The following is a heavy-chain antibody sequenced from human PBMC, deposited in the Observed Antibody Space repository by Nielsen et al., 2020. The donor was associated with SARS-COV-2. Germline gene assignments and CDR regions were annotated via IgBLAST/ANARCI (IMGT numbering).Heavy chain of an antibody. CDR2: ITHGGPT. Sequence: SETLSLTCAVYGGSFSAYCWTWVRQPPGQGLEWIGEITHGGPTNYNPSLKSRVTMSVDTSKNQFSLKLSSVTAADTAIYYCVRAPDYDVLTGYYPDGFDVWGRGTMVTVSS. D-gene: IGHD3-9*01. CDR3: VRAPDYDVLTGYYPDGFDV. CDR1: GGSFSAYC. V-gene: IGHV4-34*01. J-gene: IGHJ3*01.